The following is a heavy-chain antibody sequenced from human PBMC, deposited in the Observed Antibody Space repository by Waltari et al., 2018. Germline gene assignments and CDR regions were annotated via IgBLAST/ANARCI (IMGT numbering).Heavy chain of an antibody. Sequence: EVQLVESGGGLVKPGGSLRLACAASGFTFSSYSMKWVRQAPGQGLEWVASIIGSSSYIYYADSVKGRFTISRDNAKNSLYLQMNSLRAEDTAVYYCARDGSSGWYGSSWGFHYYYYYMDVWGKGTTVTVSS. D-gene: IGHD6-19*01. CDR1: GFTFSSYS. V-gene: IGHV3-21*01. CDR3: ARDGSSGWYGSSWGFHYYYYYMDV. CDR2: IIGSSSYI. J-gene: IGHJ6*03.